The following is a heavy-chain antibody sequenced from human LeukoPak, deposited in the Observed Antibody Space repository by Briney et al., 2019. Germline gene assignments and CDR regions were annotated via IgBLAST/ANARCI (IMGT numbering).Heavy chain of an antibody. CDR2: IYYSGGT. CDR1: GGSISSYY. Sequence: KPSETLSLTCTVAGGSISSYYWGWLRQPPGEGLEWSVYIYYSGGTNYNPSLKSRVTISVDTSKNHFSLKRSSVTAADTAVYYCAREPGIAEAGYYYMDVWGRGTTATVSS. D-gene: IGHD6-13*01. CDR3: AREPGIAEAGYYYMDV. V-gene: IGHV4-59*12. J-gene: IGHJ6*03.